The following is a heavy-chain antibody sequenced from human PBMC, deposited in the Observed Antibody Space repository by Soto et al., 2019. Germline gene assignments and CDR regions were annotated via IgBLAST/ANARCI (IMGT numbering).Heavy chain of an antibody. CDR3: ARDRQYYHFWSGNQNEGPHGRDG. D-gene: IGHD3-3*02. J-gene: IGHJ6*02. CDR1: GGSIGGYT. V-gene: IGHV4-34*01. Sequence: SETLSLTCAVYGGSIGGYTWTWIRQAPGKGLEWIGEINHSGGTNYNSSLKSRVIISVDTTKNQFSLIVYSGTAADTAVYYCARDRQYYHFWSGNQNEGPHGRDGWGQGTTVTV. CDR2: INHSGGT.